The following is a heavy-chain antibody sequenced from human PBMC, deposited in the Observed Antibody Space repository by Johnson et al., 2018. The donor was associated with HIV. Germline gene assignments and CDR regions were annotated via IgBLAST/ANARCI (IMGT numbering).Heavy chain of an antibody. Sequence: MLLVESGGGLVKPGGSLRLSCAPSTFSVSSNSMTWVRQAPGKGLEWISIIYSGSSTYYADSVKGRFTISRDNSKNTVWLQMNSLRGEDTAVYYCTKPSTGTYYGFHIWGQGTMVTVSS. CDR3: TKPSTGTYYGFHI. J-gene: IGHJ3*02. CDR2: IYSGSST. CDR1: TFSVSSNS. V-gene: IGHV3-66*04.